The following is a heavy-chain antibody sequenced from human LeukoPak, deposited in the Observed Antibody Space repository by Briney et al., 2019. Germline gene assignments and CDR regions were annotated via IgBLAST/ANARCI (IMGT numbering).Heavy chain of an antibody. D-gene: IGHD3-10*01. J-gene: IGHJ5*02. Sequence: ASVKVSCKASGYTFTSYGISWVRQAPGQGLEWMGWISAYNGNTNYAQKLQGRVTMTTDTSTSTAYMELRSLRSDDTAVYYCARSYITVVRGVRVDKFDPWGQGTLVTVSS. CDR3: ARSYITVVRGVRVDKFDP. CDR2: ISAYNGNT. CDR1: GYTFTSYG. V-gene: IGHV1-18*01.